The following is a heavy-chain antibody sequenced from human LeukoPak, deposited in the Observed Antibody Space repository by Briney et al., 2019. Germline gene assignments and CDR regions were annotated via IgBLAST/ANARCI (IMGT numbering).Heavy chain of an antibody. CDR2: IITNNANSGAT. V-gene: IGHV1-2*06. CDR3: ARSYSSSWLSQGRLDF. CDR1: GYTFTGYN. Sequence: ASVKVSCKASGYTFTGYNIHWVRQAPGQGPEWMGRIITNNANSGATNYAQKFQGRVTMTRDTSISTAYMELSRLRSDDTAVYYCARSYSSSWLSQGRLDFWDQGTLVTVSS. J-gene: IGHJ4*02. D-gene: IGHD6-13*01.